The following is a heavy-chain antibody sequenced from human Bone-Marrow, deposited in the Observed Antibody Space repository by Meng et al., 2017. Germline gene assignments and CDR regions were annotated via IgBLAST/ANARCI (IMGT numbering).Heavy chain of an antibody. Sequence: QVQLVQSGSELKKPGASVKVSCKASGYTFTSYAMHWVRQAPGQGLDWMGWINTNTGNPTYAQGFTGRFVFSLDTSVSTAYLQIGSLKAEDTAVYYCARETLGYCSSTSCYIGPPDYWGQGTLVTVSS. CDR1: GYTFTSYA. CDR3: ARETLGYCSSTSCYIGPPDY. J-gene: IGHJ4*02. V-gene: IGHV7-4-1*01. D-gene: IGHD2-2*01. CDR2: INTNTGNP.